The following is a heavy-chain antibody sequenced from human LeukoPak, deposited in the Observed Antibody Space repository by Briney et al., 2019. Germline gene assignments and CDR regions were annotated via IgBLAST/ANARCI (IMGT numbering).Heavy chain of an antibody. Sequence: PVGSLRLSCAASGFTFSSYAMSWVRQAPGKGLEWVSAISGSGRSTYYADSVKGRFTISRDISQNTLYLQMNSLRAEDTALYYCAKGAYSYYFDYWGQGTLVTVSS. D-gene: IGHD2-21*01. J-gene: IGHJ4*02. V-gene: IGHV3-23*01. CDR2: ISGSGRST. CDR1: GFTFSSYA. CDR3: AKGAYSYYFDY.